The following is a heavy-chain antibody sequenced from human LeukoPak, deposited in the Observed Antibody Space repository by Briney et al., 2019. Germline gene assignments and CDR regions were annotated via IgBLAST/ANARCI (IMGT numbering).Heavy chain of an antibody. J-gene: IGHJ3*02. CDR1: GFPFSIYS. D-gene: IGHD2-15*01. CDR3: ARDGQHKAYCSGGSCYFRAFDI. CDR2: FSSSSSYI. V-gene: IGHV3-21*01. Sequence: GVPLTLPCAASGFPFSIYSVIWLRQAPGMVLYCVPSFSSSSSYIYYLHSVKLRFTISRDNSKNTLYLQMNSLRAEYTAVYYCARDGQHKAYCSGGSCYFRAFDIWGQGTMVTVSS.